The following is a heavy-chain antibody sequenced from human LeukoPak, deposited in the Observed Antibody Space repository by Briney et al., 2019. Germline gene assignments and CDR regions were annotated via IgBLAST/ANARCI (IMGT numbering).Heavy chain of an antibody. CDR3: ARPRATGIAVAGIGY. J-gene: IGHJ4*02. Sequence: GGSLRLSCAASGFTFSSYSMNWVRRAPGKGLEWVSSISSSSSYIYYADSVKGRFTISRDNAKNSLYLQMNSLRAEDTAVYYCARPRATGIAVAGIGYWGQGTLVTVSS. CDR1: GFTFSSYS. CDR2: ISSSSSYI. V-gene: IGHV3-21*01. D-gene: IGHD6-19*01.